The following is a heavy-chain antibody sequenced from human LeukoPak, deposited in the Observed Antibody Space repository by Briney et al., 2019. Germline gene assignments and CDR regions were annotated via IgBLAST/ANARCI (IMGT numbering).Heavy chain of an antibody. CDR1: GFTFTNYG. CDR2: IAYDGSNE. CDR3: ARPSGSVTIFGVVDYFDY. D-gene: IGHD3-3*01. Sequence: GRSLRLSCVVSGFTFTNYGMHWVRQAPGKGVDWVASIAYDGSNENYAESVKGRFTISRDNSKNTLYLQLNSLRAEDTAVYYCARPSGSVTIFGVVDYFDYWGQGSLVTVSS. V-gene: IGHV3-30*04. J-gene: IGHJ4*02.